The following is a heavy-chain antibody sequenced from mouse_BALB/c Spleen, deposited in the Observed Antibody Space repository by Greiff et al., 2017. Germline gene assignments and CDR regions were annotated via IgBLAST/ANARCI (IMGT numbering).Heavy chain of an antibody. CDR2: IYPGDGDT. J-gene: IGHJ2*01. Sequence: QVHVKQSGAELVRPGSSVKISCKASGYAFSSYWLNWVKQRPGQGLEWIGQIYPGDGDTNYNGKFKGKATLTADKSSSTAYMQLSSLTSEDSAVYFCARGRPTPHYLDYWGQGTTLTVSS. V-gene: IGHV1-80*01. CDR3: ARGRPTPHYLDY. CDR1: GYAFSSYW.